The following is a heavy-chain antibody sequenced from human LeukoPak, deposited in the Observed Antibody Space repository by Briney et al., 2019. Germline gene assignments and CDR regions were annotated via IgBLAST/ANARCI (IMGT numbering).Heavy chain of an antibody. V-gene: IGHV3-48*03. Sequence: GGSLRLSCAASGFTFSSYEMNWVRQAPGKGLEWVSYISSSGSTIYYADSVKGRFTISRDNAKNSLYLQMNSLKTEDTAVYYCTTGPHSSSWYGSDYWGQGTLVTVSS. CDR3: TTGPHSSSWYGSDY. CDR1: GFTFSSYE. CDR2: ISSSGSTI. D-gene: IGHD6-13*01. J-gene: IGHJ4*02.